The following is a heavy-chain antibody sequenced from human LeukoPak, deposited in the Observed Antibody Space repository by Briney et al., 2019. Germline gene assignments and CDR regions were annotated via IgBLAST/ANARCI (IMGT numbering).Heavy chain of an antibody. J-gene: IGHJ5*01. V-gene: IGHV3-7*01. CDR1: GFTFSSYW. D-gene: IGHD3-10*01. Sequence: GGSLRLSCAASGFTFSSYWMNWVRQAPGKGLEWVANIKRDGNEKNYVDSVRGRFSISRDNAKNSLYLQMDSLRAEDTAVYYCAKEGAYPIITYDSWGQGALVTVSS. CDR3: AKEGAYPIITYDS. CDR2: IKRDGNEK.